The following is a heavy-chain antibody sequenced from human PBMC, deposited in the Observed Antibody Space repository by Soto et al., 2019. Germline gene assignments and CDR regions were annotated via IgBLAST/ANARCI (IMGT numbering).Heavy chain of an antibody. Sequence: SETLSLTCAVYGGSFSGYYWSWIRQPPGKGLEWIGEINHSGSTNYNPSLKSRVTISVDTSKNQFSLKLSSVTAADTAMYYCARHGTPNSSSGPHDAFDIWGQGTMVTVSS. J-gene: IGHJ3*02. CDR3: ARHGTPNSSSGPHDAFDI. CDR1: GGSFSGYY. CDR2: INHSGST. V-gene: IGHV4-34*01. D-gene: IGHD6-6*01.